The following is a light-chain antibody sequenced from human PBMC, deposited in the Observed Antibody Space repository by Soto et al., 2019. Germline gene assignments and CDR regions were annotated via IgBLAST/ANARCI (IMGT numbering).Light chain of an antibody. CDR2: GAS. Sequence: EIVLTQSPGTLSLSPGERATLSCRASQSVSSSYLAWYQQKPGQAPRLLIYGASSRATGIPDRFSGSGSGTDFTLTISRLEPEAFVVYYCQQYGSSPRYTFGQGTKLEIK. V-gene: IGKV3-20*01. J-gene: IGKJ2*01. CDR1: QSVSSSY. CDR3: QQYGSSPRYT.